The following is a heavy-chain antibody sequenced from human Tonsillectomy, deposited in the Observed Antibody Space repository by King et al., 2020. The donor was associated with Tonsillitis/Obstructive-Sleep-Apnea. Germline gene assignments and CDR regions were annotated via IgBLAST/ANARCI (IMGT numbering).Heavy chain of an antibody. CDR3: ARRYTSAWYDWFDP. CDR2: INYSGST. J-gene: IGHJ5*02. V-gene: IGHV4-31*02. D-gene: IGHD6-19*01. Sequence: SSGGYYWSWIRQQPGRGLEWIGYINYSGSTYYNPSLKSRVTMSVDMSKNQFSLKLSSVTAAETAVYYCARRYTSAWYDWFDPWGQGTLVTVSS. CDR1: SSGGYY.